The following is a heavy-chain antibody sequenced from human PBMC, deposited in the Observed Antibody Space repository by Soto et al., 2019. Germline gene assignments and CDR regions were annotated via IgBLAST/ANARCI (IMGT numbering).Heavy chain of an antibody. J-gene: IGHJ5*02. Sequence: NLSLTCTVSGGSVSSDNYYWSWIRQPPGKGLEWIGFIYYSGSTTYNPSLKSRLTISVDTSKNQFSLQLTSVTAADSAIYYCARILDTMTATKKFDHRGQGTMVAVSS. D-gene: IGHD1-7*01. CDR1: GGSVSSDNYY. V-gene: IGHV4-61*01. CDR3: ARILDTMTATKKFDH. CDR2: IYYSGST.